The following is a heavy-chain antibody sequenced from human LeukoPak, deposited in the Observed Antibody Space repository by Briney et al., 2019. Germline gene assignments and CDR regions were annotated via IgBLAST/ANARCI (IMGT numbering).Heavy chain of an antibody. D-gene: IGHD4-11*01. V-gene: IGHV1-2*02. Sequence: ASVKVSCKASGYIFTGYYMHWVRQAPGQGLEWMGWINPNRGGTNYAQKFQGRVTTTRDTSTNTAYMELNRLTSDDTALYYCARDVDHDDSTGKGLVDFWGQGTMVTVSS. CDR2: INPNRGGT. J-gene: IGHJ3*01. CDR1: GYIFTGYY. CDR3: ARDVDHDDSTGKGLVDF.